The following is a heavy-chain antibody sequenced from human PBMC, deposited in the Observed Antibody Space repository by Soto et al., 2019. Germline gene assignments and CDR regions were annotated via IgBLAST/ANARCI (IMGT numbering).Heavy chain of an antibody. CDR1: GFTVSSNY. V-gene: IGHV3-53*01. Sequence: GSLRLSCAASGFTVSSNYMSWVRQAPGKGLEWVSVIYSGGSTYYADSVKGRFTISRDNSKNTLYLQMNSLRAEDTAVYYCARAKDGYYFDYWGQGTLVTVSS. D-gene: IGHD5-12*01. CDR2: IYSGGST. CDR3: ARAKDGYYFDY. J-gene: IGHJ4*02.